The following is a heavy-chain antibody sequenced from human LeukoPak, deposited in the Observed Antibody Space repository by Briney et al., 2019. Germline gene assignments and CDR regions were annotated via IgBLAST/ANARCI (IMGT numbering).Heavy chain of an antibody. J-gene: IGHJ6*03. Sequence: GGSLRLSCAASGFIFSSYVMHWVRQAPDKGLEWVAFIRYDGRRKYYADSVKGRFTISRDNSKNIVYLQMNSLRAADTAVYYCAKDRCSNGVGCYYYYMAVWGKGTTVTISS. CDR3: AKDRCSNGVGCYYYYMAV. V-gene: IGHV3-30*02. CDR1: GFIFSSYV. D-gene: IGHD2-8*01. CDR2: IRYDGRRK.